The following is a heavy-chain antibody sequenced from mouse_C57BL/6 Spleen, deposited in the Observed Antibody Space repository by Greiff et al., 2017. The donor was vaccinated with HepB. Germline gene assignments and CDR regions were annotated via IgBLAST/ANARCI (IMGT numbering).Heavy chain of an antibody. V-gene: IGHV1-72*01. J-gene: IGHJ4*01. D-gene: IGHD2-5*01. Sequence: VQLQQPGAELVKPGASVKLSCKASGSTFTSYWMHWVKQRPGRGLEWIGRIDPNSGGTKYNEKFKSKATLTVDKPCSTANMQLSSLTSEDSAVYYCARRYSNYGGAMDYWGQGTSVTVSS. CDR2: IDPNSGGT. CDR1: GSTFTSYW. CDR3: ARRYSNYGGAMDY.